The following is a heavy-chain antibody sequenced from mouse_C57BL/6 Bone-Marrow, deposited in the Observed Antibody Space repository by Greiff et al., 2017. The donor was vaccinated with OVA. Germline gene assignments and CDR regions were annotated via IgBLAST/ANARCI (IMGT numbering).Heavy chain of an antibody. CDR1: GYTFTSYW. J-gene: IGHJ2*01. V-gene: IGHV1-50*01. CDR2: IDPSDSYT. Sequence: QVQLQQPGAELVKPGASVKLSCKASGYTFTSYWMQWVKQRPGQGLEWIGEIDPSDSYTNYNQKFKGKATLTVDTSSSTAYMQLSSLTSEDSAVYYCASGYYGYWGQGTTLTVSS. D-gene: IGHD1-1*01. CDR3: ASGYYGY.